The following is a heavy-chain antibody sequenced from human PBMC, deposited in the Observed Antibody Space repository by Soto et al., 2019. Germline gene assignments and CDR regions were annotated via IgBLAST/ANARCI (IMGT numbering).Heavy chain of an antibody. CDR1: GYTFTSYY. J-gene: IGHJ5*02. V-gene: IGHV1-46*01. CDR2: INPSGGST. CDR3: ATLPYLLGSWGNLTAGTRFDP. D-gene: IGHD6-13*01. Sequence: ASVKVSCKASGYTFTSYYMHWVRQAPGQGLEWMGIINPSGGSTSYAQKFQGRVTMTRDTSTSTVYMELSSLRSEDTAVYYCATLPYLLGSWGNLTAGTRFDPWGQGTLVTVSS.